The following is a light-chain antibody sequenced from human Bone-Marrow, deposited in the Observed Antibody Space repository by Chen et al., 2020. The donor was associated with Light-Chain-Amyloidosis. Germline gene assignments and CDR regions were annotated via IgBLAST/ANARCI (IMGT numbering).Light chain of an antibody. CDR2: GAS. Sequence: EIVLTQSTGTLSLSPGERATLSCRASQSVSSSYLAWYQQKPGQEPRLLIYGASSRATGIPDRFSGSGSGTDFTLTISRLEPEDFAVYYCQQYGSSPLPLGGGTKLE. V-gene: IGKV3-20*01. J-gene: IGKJ4*01. CDR1: QSVSSSY. CDR3: QQYGSSPLP.